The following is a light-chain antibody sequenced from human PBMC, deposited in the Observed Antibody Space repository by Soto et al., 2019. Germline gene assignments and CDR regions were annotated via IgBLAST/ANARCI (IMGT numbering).Light chain of an antibody. CDR2: DVS. Sequence: QSALTQPRSVSGSPGQSVTISCTGTSSDVGGYNYVSWYQQHPGKAPKFRIYDVSKRPSGVPDRFSGSKSGNTASLTISGLQAEDEADYYCCSYAGNYKVVFGGGTQLTVL. CDR3: CSYAGNYKVV. CDR1: SSDVGGYNY. V-gene: IGLV2-11*01. J-gene: IGLJ2*01.